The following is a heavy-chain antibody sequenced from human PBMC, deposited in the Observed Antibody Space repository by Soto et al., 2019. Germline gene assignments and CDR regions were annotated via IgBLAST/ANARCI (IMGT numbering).Heavy chain of an antibody. D-gene: IGHD3-22*01. V-gene: IGHV3-48*02. CDR2: ISSSSSTI. CDR3: ARVDDRSGYPFDY. CDR1: GFSFSSYS. Sequence: PGGSLRLSCAVSGFSFSSYSMNWVRQAPGKGVEWVSYISSSSSTIHYADSVKGRFTISRDNAKNSLYLQMNSLRDEDTAVYYCARVDDRSGYPFDYWGQGTLGTVSS. J-gene: IGHJ4*02.